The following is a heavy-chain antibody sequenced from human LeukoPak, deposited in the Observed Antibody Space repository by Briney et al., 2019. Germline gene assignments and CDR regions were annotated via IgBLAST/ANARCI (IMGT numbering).Heavy chain of an antibody. CDR1: GFTFSSYA. D-gene: IGHD5-24*01. V-gene: IGHV3-23*01. CDR2: ISGSGGST. Sequence: GGPLRLSCAASGFTFSSYAMSWVRQAPGKRLEWVSAISGSGGSTYYADSVKGRFTISRDNSKNTLYLQMNSLRAEDTAVYYCAKDPDGYNFFYYFDYWGQGTLVTVSS. CDR3: AKDPDGYNFFYYFDY. J-gene: IGHJ4*02.